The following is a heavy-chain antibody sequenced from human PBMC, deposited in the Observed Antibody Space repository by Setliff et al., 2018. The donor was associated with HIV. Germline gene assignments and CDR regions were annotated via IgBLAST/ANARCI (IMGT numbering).Heavy chain of an antibody. CDR1: GFTVSSNY. J-gene: IGHJ5*02. Sequence: GGSLRLSCAPSGFTVSSNYMTWVRQAPGKGLEWVSVIYSNGNTLYADSVKGRFTISRDNSKNTLYLQMNSLRGDDTGVYYCAKNPTGTYYYESTGSNWFDRWGQGALVTVSS. V-gene: IGHV3-53*01. D-gene: IGHD3-22*01. CDR2: IYSNGNT. CDR3: AKNPTGTYYYESTGSNWFDR.